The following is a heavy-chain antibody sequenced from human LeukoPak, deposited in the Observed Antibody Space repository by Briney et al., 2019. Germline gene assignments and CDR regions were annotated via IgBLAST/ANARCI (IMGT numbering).Heavy chain of an antibody. D-gene: IGHD6-13*01. V-gene: IGHV4-34*01. CDR2: INHSGST. CDR3: ARQYSSSWYGAVDY. Sequence: ASETLSLTCAVYGGSFSGYYWSWIRQLPGKGLEWIGEINHSGSTNYNPSLKSRVTISVDTSKNQFSLKLSSVTAADTAVYYCARQYSSSWYGAVDYWGQGTLVTVSS. J-gene: IGHJ4*02. CDR1: GGSFSGYY.